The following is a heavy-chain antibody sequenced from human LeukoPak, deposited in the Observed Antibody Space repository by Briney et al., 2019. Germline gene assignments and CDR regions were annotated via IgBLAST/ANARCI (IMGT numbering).Heavy chain of an antibody. CDR1: GFTFSDYA. CDR3: AKRFSPGVDY. D-gene: IGHD3-16*01. V-gene: IGHV3-23*05. J-gene: IGHJ4*02. Sequence: GSLRLSCVASGFTFSDYAMNWVRQAPGKGLEWVSTFKTNYNQVYYAESVRGRFTISTDNSKNTAYLQMNSLRAEDTAVYYCAKRFSPGVDYWGQGTLVTVSS. CDR2: FKTNYNQV.